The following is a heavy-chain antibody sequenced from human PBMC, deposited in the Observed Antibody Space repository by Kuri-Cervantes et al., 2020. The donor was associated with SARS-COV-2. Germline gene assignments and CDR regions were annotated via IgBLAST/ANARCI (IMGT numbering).Heavy chain of an antibody. J-gene: IGHJ5*02. CDR3: ERDPSANHNNGFDP. D-gene: IGHD4/OR15-4a*01. V-gene: IGHV4-34*01. Sequence: FAVYGGSFSGYYWSWIRQPPGKGLEWIGEINHSGSTNYNLSLKSRVTISVDTSGKQCSLHLCSVTAADTAVYYCERDPSANHNNGFDPWGQGTLVTVSS. CDR1: GGSFSGYY. CDR2: INHSGST.